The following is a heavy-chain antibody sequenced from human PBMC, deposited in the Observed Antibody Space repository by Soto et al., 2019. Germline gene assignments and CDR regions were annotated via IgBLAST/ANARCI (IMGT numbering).Heavy chain of an antibody. CDR3: ARFPSGRDPNWFDP. V-gene: IGHV5-51*01. CDR1: GYRFANYW. J-gene: IGHJ5*02. D-gene: IGHD1-26*01. Sequence: GESLKISCKASGYRFANYWIGWVRQMPGKGLELMGIIYPDDSDTRYSPSFQGQVTISADKSITTAYLQWSSLKASDTAMYYCARFPSGRDPNWFDPWGQGTLVTVSS. CDR2: IYPDDSDT.